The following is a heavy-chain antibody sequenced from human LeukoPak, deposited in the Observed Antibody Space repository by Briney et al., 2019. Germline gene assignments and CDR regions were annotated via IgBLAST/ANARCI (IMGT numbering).Heavy chain of an antibody. CDR1: GGSISSGSYY. Sequence: SETLSLTCTVSGGSISSGSYYWSWIRQPAGKGLEWIGRIYTSGSTNYNPSLKSRVTISVDTSKNQFSLKLSSVTAADTAVYYYARVYPSYNWFDPWGQGTLVTVSS. CDR3: ARVYPSYNWFDP. D-gene: IGHD2-2*02. V-gene: IGHV4-61*02. CDR2: IYTSGST. J-gene: IGHJ5*02.